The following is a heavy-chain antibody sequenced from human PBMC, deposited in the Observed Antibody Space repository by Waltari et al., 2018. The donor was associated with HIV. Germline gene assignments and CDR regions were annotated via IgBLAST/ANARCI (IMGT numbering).Heavy chain of an antibody. CDR3: AKDRGTGTTVYYYYGMDV. Sequence: EVQLVESGGGLVQPGRSLRLSCAASGFTFDDYAMHWVRQAPGKCLEWVSGISWNSGSKGYADSVKGRFTISRDNAKNSLYLQMNSLRAEDTALYYCAKDRGTGTTVYYYYGMDVWGQGTTVTVSS. J-gene: IGHJ6*02. V-gene: IGHV3-9*01. D-gene: IGHD1-7*01. CDR2: ISWNSGSK. CDR1: GFTFDDYA.